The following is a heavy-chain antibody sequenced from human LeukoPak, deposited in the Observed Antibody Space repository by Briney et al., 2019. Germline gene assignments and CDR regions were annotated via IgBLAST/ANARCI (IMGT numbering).Heavy chain of an antibody. V-gene: IGHV3-23*01. D-gene: IGHD6-19*01. J-gene: IGHJ4*02. CDR1: GFTFSSYA. CDR2: ISGSGGST. CDR3: AKDSSGYSSGSFDY. Sequence: GGSLRLSCAASGFTFSSYAMSWVRQAPGKGLEWVSAISGSGGSTYYADSVKGRFTISRDNSKNTLYLQMNSLRAEDTAVNYCAKDSSGYSSGSFDYWGQGTLVTVSS.